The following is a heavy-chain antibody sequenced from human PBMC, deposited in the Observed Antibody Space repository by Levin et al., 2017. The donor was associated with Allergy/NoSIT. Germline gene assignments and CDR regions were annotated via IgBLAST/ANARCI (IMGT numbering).Heavy chain of an antibody. J-gene: IGHJ4*02. D-gene: IGHD6-6*01. CDR2: ISGSDGST. CDR1: GFTFSNYA. V-gene: IGHV3-23*01. Sequence: SCAASGFTFSNYAMSWVRQAPGKGLEWVSAISGSDGSTYYADSVKGRFTISRDNSKNTLYLQMNSLRAEDTAVYYCAKTGSTTIAARLNYWGQGTLVTVSS. CDR3: AKTGSTTIAARLNY.